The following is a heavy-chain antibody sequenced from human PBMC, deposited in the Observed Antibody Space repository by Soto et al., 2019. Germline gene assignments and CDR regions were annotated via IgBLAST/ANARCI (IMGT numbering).Heavy chain of an antibody. V-gene: IGHV4-39*01. D-gene: IGHD5-12*01. CDR2: IYFSGST. Sequence: PSETLSLTCSVSGGYITSDIYYWARIRQPPGKGLEWIGSIYFSGSTYYNSALKNRLAISIDMSKNQFSLNLSSVTAADTAVYYCARHLSESGYDLNYWGQGTPVTVSS. CDR1: GGYITSDIYY. CDR3: ARHLSESGYDLNY. J-gene: IGHJ4*02.